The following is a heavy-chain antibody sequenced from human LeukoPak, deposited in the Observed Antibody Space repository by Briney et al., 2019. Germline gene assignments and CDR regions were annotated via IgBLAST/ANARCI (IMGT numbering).Heavy chain of an antibody. D-gene: IGHD3-3*01. CDR3: ARDQYYDFWSGYYDYYYGMDV. J-gene: IGHJ6*02. CDR1: GFTFSDYY. Sequence: GSLRLSCAASGFTFSDYYMSWIRQPPGKGLEWIGEINHSGSTNYNPSLKSRVTISVDTSKNQFSLKLSSVTTADTAVYYCARDQYYDFWSGYYDYYYGMDVWGQGTTVTVSS. V-gene: IGHV4-34*01. CDR2: INHSGST.